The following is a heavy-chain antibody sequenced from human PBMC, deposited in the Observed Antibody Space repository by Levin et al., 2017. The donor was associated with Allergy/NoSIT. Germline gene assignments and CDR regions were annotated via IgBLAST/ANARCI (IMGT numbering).Heavy chain of an antibody. V-gene: IGHV4-34*01. CDR3: AREGSGSSY. CDR2: INHSGST. Sequence: SQTLSLTCAVYGGSFSGYYWSWIRQPPGKGLEWIGEINHSGSTNYNPSLKSRVTISVDTSKNQFSLKLSSVTAADTAVYYCAREGSGSSYWGQGTLVTVSS. CDR1: GGSFSGYY. D-gene: IGHD3-3*01. J-gene: IGHJ4*02.